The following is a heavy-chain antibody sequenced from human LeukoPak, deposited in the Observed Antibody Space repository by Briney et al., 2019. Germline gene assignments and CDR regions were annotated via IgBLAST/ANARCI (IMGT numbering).Heavy chain of an antibody. J-gene: IGHJ3*02. V-gene: IGHV4-61*02. CDR3: ARDREDTAMVMSGAFDI. D-gene: IGHD5-18*01. Sequence: PSETLSLTCTVSRGSISSGSYYWSWIRQPAGKGLEWIGRIYTSGGTNYNPSLKSRVTISVDTSKKQISLKLNSMTAADGAVYYCARDREDTAMVMSGAFDIWGQGTMVTVSS. CDR1: RGSISSGSYY. CDR2: IYTSGGT.